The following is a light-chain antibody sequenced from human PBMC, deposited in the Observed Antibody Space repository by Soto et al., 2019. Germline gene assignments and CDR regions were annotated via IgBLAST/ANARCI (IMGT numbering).Light chain of an antibody. J-gene: IGKJ1*01. CDR2: RAS. V-gene: IGKV3-15*01. CDR3: LQYHNLWA. Sequence: MTQSPATVSVSPGESATLSCRASHNIYYNVAWYQHRPGQAPRLLIYRASTRAPGVPDRFSGSGSGTEFTLTISSLQPEDFTVDSCLQYHNLWAVGQGTKVEI. CDR1: HNIYYN.